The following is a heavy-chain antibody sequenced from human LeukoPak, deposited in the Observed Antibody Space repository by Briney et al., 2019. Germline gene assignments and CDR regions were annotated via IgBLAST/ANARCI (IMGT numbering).Heavy chain of an antibody. D-gene: IGHD2-15*01. CDR2: INAGNGNT. CDR1: GYTFTSYA. V-gene: IGHV1-3*01. CDR3: ARDLGYCTGGTCYPNWFDP. Sequence: ASVKVSCKASGYTFTSYAMHWVRQASGQRLEWMGWINAGNGNTKYSQKFQGRVTITRDTSASTAYMELSSLRSEDTAVYYCARDLGYCTGGTCYPNWFDPWGQGTLVTVSS. J-gene: IGHJ5*02.